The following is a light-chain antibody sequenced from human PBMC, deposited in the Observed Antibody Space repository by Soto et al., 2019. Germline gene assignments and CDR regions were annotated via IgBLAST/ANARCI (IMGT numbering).Light chain of an antibody. CDR2: AAS. CDR1: QSISSY. J-gene: IGKJ4*01. Sequence: DLPMTQSPSSLSASVGDRVTITCRASQSISSYLNWYQQKPGKAPKLLIYAASSLQSGVPSRFSGSGSGTDFTITISRLQPEDFATYYCQQSYSTPQLTFGGGTKVEIK. V-gene: IGKV1-39*01. CDR3: QQSYSTPQLT.